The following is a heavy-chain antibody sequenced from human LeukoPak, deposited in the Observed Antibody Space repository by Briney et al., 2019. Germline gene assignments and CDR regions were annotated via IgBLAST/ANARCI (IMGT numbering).Heavy chain of an antibody. CDR3: ARRTAKGSYYDTHHFDY. CDR2: IYYSGST. D-gene: IGHD3-22*01. J-gene: IGHJ4*02. Sequence: SETLSLTCTVSGGSISSYYWSWIRQPPGKGLEWIGYIYYSGSTNYNPSLKSRVAISVDTSKNQFSLKLSSVTAADTAVYYCARRTAKGSYYDTHHFDYWGQGTLVTVSS. V-gene: IGHV4-59*08. CDR1: GGSISSYY.